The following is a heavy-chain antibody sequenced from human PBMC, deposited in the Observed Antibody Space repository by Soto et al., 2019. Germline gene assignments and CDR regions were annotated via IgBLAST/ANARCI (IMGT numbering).Heavy chain of an antibody. CDR3: AKDGCSSTSCYVGLYYFDY. V-gene: IGHV3-23*01. D-gene: IGHD2-2*01. Sequence: PGGSLRLSCAASGFTFSSYAMSWVRQAPGKGLEWVSAISGSGGSTYYADSVKGRFTISRDNSKNTLYLQMNSLRAEDTAVYYCAKDGCSSTSCYVGLYYFDYWGQGTLVTVSS. CDR2: ISGSGGST. CDR1: GFTFSSYA. J-gene: IGHJ4*02.